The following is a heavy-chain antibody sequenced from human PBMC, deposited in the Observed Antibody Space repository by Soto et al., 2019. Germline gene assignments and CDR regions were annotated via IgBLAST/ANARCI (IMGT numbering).Heavy chain of an antibody. V-gene: IGHV4-61*01. CDR2: IYYSGST. CDR1: GGSVSSGSYY. D-gene: IGHD5-12*01. Sequence: SETLSLTCTVSGGSVSSGSYYWSWIRQPPGKGLEWIGYIYYSGSTNYNPSLKSRVTISVDTSKNQFSLKLSSVTAADPAVYYCARDRYIVATIGVGYYYHDVVXVWGQGTTVXVSS. CDR3: ARDRYIVATIGVGYYYHDVVXV. J-gene: IGHJ6*02.